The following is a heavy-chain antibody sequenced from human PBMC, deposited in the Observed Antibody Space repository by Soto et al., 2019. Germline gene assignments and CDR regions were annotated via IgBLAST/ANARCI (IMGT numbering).Heavy chain of an antibody. V-gene: IGHV3-9*01. J-gene: IGHJ3*02. CDR1: GFTFDDYA. CDR2: ISWNSGSI. D-gene: IGHD3-10*01. Sequence: GGSLRLSCAASGFTFDDYAMHWVRQAPGKGLEWVSGISWNSGSIGYADSVKGRFTISRDNAKNSLYLQMNSLRAEDTALYYCAKDLYGSGVRHAFDIWGQGTMVTVSS. CDR3: AKDLYGSGVRHAFDI.